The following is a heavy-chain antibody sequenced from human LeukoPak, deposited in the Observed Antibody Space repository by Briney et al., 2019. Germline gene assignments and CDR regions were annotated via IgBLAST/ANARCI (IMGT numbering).Heavy chain of an antibody. CDR1: GYSFTSYW. D-gene: IGHD3-16*02. V-gene: IGHV5-51*01. Sequence: GESLKISCKGSGYSFTSYWIGWVRQMPGKGLEWMGIIYPGDSDTRYSPSFQGQVTISADKSISTAYLQWSSLKASDTAMYYCARARRGYDYVWGTYRYGSYYFDYWGQGTLVTVSS. CDR2: IYPGDSDT. CDR3: ARARRGYDYVWGTYRYGSYYFDY. J-gene: IGHJ4*02.